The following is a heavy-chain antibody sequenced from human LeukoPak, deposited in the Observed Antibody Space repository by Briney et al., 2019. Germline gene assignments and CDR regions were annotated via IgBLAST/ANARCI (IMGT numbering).Heavy chain of an antibody. CDR3: AKDKDTMVRGVTYYFGY. J-gene: IGHJ4*02. Sequence: PGGALRLSCAASGCTFDDYAMHWVRQAPGKGLEWVSGISWNSGSIGYADSVKGRFTISRDNAKNSLYLQMNSLRAEDTALYYCAKDKDTMVRGVTYYFGYWGQGTLVTVSS. D-gene: IGHD3-10*01. V-gene: IGHV3-9*01. CDR2: ISWNSGSI. CDR1: GCTFDDYA.